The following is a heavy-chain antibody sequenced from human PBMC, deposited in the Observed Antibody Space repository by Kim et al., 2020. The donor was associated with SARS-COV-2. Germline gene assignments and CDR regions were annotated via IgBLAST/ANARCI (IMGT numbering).Heavy chain of an antibody. CDR2: INHSGST. V-gene: IGHV4-34*01. CDR1: GGSFSGYY. Sequence: SETLSLTCAVYGGSFSGYYWSWIRQPPGKGLEWIGEINHSGSTNYNPSLKSRVTISVDTSKNQFSLKLSSVTAADTAVYYCARGGIQLWLGSWGQGTLVT. CDR3: ARGGIQLWLGS. D-gene: IGHD5-18*01. J-gene: IGHJ5*02.